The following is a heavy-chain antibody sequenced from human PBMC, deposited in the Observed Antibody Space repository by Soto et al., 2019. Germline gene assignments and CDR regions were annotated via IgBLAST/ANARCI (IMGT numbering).Heavy chain of an antibody. J-gene: IGHJ4*02. CDR3: ARDRGEPIVYYLDY. V-gene: IGHV3-33*01. Sequence: QVQLVESGGGVVQPGRSLRVSCAASGFTFSSYGMHWVHQAPGKGLEWVALIWYDGSSEYYADSVKGRFTISIDNSMNTLYLQMNSLRAEDTAVYYCARDRGEPIVYYLDYWGLGTLVTVSS. D-gene: IGHD1-26*01. CDR2: IWYDGSSE. CDR1: GFTFSSYG.